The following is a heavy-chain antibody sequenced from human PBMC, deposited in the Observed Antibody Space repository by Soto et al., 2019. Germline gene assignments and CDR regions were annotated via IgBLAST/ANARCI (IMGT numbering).Heavy chain of an antibody. J-gene: IGHJ4*02. CDR1: GGSISSYY. D-gene: IGHD5-18*01. Sequence: QVQLQESGPGLVKPSETLSLTCTVSGGSISSYYWSWIRQPPGKGLEWIGYIYYSGSTNYTPSLKSRDTISVDTSKNQFSLKLSSVTAADTAVYYCARRRGYSFDYWGQGTLVTVSS. V-gene: IGHV4-59*08. CDR3: ARRRGYSFDY. CDR2: IYYSGST.